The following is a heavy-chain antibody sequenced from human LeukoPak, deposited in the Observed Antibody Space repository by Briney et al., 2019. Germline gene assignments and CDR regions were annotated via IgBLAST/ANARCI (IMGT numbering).Heavy chain of an antibody. V-gene: IGHV4-39*01. J-gene: IGHJ3*02. CDR2: IYYSGST. CDR1: GGSISSSSYY. D-gene: IGHD3-3*01. Sequence: NPSETLSLTCTVSGGSISSSSYYWGWIRQPPGKGLEWIGSIYYSGSTYYNPSLKSRVTISVDTSKNQFSLKLSSVTAADTAVYYCARHYKAWIFGVVTEPDAFDIWGQGTMVTVSS. CDR3: ARHYKAWIFGVVTEPDAFDI.